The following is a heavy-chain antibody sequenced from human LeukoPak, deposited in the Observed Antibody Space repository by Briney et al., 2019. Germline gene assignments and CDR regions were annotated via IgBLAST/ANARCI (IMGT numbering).Heavy chain of an antibody. CDR1: GYSFTSYW. J-gene: IGHJ4*02. CDR2: IYPGDADT. Sequence: GESLKISCKGSGYSFTSYWIGWVRQLAGKGREGMGIIYPGDADTRYSASFQGQRTTSADKSIRTAYLQWRSLKASDTAIYYCPRPHQRLLISHYFHHWAQGTLVRVSS. CDR3: PRPHQRLLISHYFHH. D-gene: IGHD6-25*01. V-gene: IGHV5-51*01.